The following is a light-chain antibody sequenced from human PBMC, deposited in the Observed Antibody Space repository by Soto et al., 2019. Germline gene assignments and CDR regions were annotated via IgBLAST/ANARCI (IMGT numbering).Light chain of an antibody. CDR1: QGISNY. CDR2: TTS. CDR3: QKYNSAPPT. V-gene: IGKV1-27*01. Sequence: DIQMTQSPSSLSASVGDRVSITCRASQGISNYLAWYQQKPGKVPKLLIYTTSTLRSGVPSRFSGSGSGTDFTLTISSLQPEDVATYYCQKYNSAPPTFGPGNRVDI. J-gene: IGKJ3*01.